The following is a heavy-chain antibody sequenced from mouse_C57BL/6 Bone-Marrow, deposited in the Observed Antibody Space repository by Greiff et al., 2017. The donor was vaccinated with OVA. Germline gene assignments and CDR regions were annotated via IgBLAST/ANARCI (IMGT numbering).Heavy chain of an antibody. D-gene: IGHD2-3*01. J-gene: IGHJ2*01. V-gene: IGHV5-4*01. CDR2: ISDGGSYT. CDR1: GFTFSSYA. Sequence: EVQVVESGGGLVKPRGSLKLSCAASGFTFSSYAMSWVRQTPEKRLEWVATISDGGSYTYYPDNVKGRFTISRDNAKNNLYLQMSHLKSEDTAMYYCARGWLPPDYWGQGTTLTVSS. CDR3: ARGWLPPDY.